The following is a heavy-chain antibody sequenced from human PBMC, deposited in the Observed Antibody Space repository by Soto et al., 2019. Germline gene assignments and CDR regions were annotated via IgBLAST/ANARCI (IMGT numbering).Heavy chain of an antibody. CDR2: ISTYNGNT. D-gene: IGHD6-13*01. V-gene: IGHV1-18*04. J-gene: IGHJ4*02. CDR1: GYTFTDYA. CDR3: XRXRLTAAGGIVXFDY. Sequence: QVQLVQSGADVTKPGALVKVSCRASGYTFTDYAITWVRQAPGQGPEWMGWISTYNGNTDYAQKFQGRVTLTRDTSTSTASMELKSXXXXXXXXXXXXRXRLTAAGGIVXFDYWGQGTLVTVSX.